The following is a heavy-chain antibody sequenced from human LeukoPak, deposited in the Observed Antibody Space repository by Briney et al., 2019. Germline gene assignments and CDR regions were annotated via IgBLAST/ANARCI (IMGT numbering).Heavy chain of an antibody. Sequence: GGSLRLSCATSGFNFNSYSMNWVRQAPGKGLEWVSSISNSLSSYKYYAESVEGRFTISRDNAKKSGFLQMNSLRAEDTAVYYCASGLPGLAVEKIYWGQGTLVTVSS. D-gene: IGHD3/OR15-3a*01. CDR3: ASGLPGLAVEKIY. CDR1: GFNFNSYS. CDR2: ISNSLSSYK. J-gene: IGHJ4*02. V-gene: IGHV3-21*01.